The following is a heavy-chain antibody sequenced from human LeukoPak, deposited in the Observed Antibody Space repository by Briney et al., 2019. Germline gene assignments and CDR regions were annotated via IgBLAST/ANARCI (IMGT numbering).Heavy chain of an antibody. CDR3: ARDQTAAAGYYYYYYMDV. V-gene: IGHV3-21*01. Sequence: TGGSLRLSCAASGFTFSSYSMNWVRQAPGKGLEWVSSISSSSSYIYYADSVKGRFTISRDNAKNSPYLQMNSLRAEDTAVYYCARDQTAAAGYYYYYYMDVWGKGTTVTVSS. CDR2: ISSSSSYI. CDR1: GFTFSSYS. D-gene: IGHD6-13*01. J-gene: IGHJ6*03.